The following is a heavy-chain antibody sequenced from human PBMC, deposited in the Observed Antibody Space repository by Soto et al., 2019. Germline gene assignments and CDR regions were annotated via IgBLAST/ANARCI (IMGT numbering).Heavy chain of an antibody. CDR2: IYSGGST. V-gene: IGHV3-53*01. CDR3: ATGHGSDYAPHFDY. CDR1: GFTVSSNY. J-gene: IGHJ4*02. D-gene: IGHD4-17*01. Sequence: HPGGSLRLSCAASGFTVSSNYMSWVRQAPGKGLEWVSVIYSGGSTYYADSVKGRFTISRDNSKNTLYLQMNSLRAEDTAVYYCATGHGSDYAPHFDYWGQGTLVTVSS.